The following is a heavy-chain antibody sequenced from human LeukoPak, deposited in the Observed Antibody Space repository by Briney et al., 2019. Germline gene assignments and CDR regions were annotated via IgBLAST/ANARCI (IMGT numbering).Heavy chain of an antibody. V-gene: IGHV4-34*01. J-gene: IGHJ5*02. Sequence: SETLSLTCAVYGGSFSGYYWSRIRQAPGKGLEWIGEINHSRSTNYNPSIKSRVTISVDTSKNQFSLNLTSVTAADTAVYYCARLYIGGYSRSTNYNWFDPWGQGTLVTVSS. CDR1: GGSFSGYY. CDR2: INHSRST. CDR3: ARLYIGGYSRSTNYNWFDP. D-gene: IGHD6-13*01.